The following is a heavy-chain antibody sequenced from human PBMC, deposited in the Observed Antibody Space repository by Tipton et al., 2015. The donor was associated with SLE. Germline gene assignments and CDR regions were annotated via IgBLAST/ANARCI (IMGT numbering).Heavy chain of an antibody. J-gene: IGHJ1*01. CDR1: GGSFSGYY. Sequence: TLSLTCAVYGGSFSGYYWSWIRQPPGKGLEWIGEINHSGSTNYNPSPKSRVTISVDTSKNQFSLKLSSVTAADTAVYHCARGGYCSGGSCYFAEYFQHWGQGTLVTVSS. CDR2: INHSGST. V-gene: IGHV4-34*01. CDR3: ARGGYCSGGSCYFAEYFQH. D-gene: IGHD2-15*01.